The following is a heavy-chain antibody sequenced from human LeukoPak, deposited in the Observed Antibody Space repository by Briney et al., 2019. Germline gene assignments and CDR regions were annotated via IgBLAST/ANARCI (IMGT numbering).Heavy chain of an antibody. J-gene: IGHJ6*02. CDR1: GFTVSSNY. Sequence: GSLRLSSAASGFTVSSNYMSWVRQAPGKGLEWVSVIYSGGSTYYADSVKGRFTISRDNSKNTLYLQMNSLRAEDTAVYYCARGVGSSSPYALDVWGQGTTVTVSS. CDR3: ARGVGSSSPYALDV. CDR2: IYSGGST. D-gene: IGHD6-6*01. V-gene: IGHV3-53*01.